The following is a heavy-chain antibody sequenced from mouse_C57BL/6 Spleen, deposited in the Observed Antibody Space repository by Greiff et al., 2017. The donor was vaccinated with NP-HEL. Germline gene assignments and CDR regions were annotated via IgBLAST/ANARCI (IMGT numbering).Heavy chain of an antibody. V-gene: IGHV5-4*01. CDR3: ARERDYSNYLPVQLDY. CDR2: ISDGGSYT. D-gene: IGHD2-5*01. Sequence: EVKLMESGGGLVKPGGSLKLSCAASGFTFSSYAMSWVRQTPEKRLEWVATISDGGSYTYYPDNVKGRFTISRDNAKNNLYLQMSHLKSEDTAMYYCARERDYSNYLPVQLDYWGQGTSVTVSS. J-gene: IGHJ4*01. CDR1: GFTFSSYA.